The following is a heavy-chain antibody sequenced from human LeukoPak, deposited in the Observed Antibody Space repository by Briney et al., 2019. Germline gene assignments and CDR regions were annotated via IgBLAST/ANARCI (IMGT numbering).Heavy chain of an antibody. CDR3: ARERGMDSGYDFDY. V-gene: IGHV1-69*05. J-gene: IGHJ4*02. Sequence: GASVKVSCKASGGTFSSYAISWVRQAPGQGLEWMGRIIPIFGTANYAQKFQGRVTITTDESTSTAYMELSSLRSEDTAMYYCARERGMDSGYDFDYWGQGTLVTVSS. D-gene: IGHD5-12*01. CDR2: IIPIFGTA. CDR1: GGTFSSYA.